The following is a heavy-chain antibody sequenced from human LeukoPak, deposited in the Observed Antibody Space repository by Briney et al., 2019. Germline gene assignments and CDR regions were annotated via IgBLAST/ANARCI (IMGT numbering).Heavy chain of an antibody. J-gene: IGHJ6*04. Sequence: SETLSLTCTVAGVSISSYYRSWIRQPPGKGLEWIGFIYYSGSTNYNPSLKSRVTISVDTSKNQFSLKLTSVTAADTAVYYCARSSFGPYYMDVWGKGTTVTISS. CDR2: IYYSGST. CDR1: GVSISSYY. V-gene: IGHV4-59*08. D-gene: IGHD3-10*01. CDR3: ARSSFGPYYMDV.